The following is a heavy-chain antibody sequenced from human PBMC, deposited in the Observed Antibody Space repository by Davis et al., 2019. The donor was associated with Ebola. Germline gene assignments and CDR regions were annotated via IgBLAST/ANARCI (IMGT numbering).Heavy chain of an antibody. D-gene: IGHD1-1*01. CDR2: IRSKAYGGKP. V-gene: IGHV3-49*04. CDR1: GFTLGDYA. J-gene: IGHJ6*02. Sequence: GGSLRLSCRVSGFTLGDYALNWVRQAPGKGLEWVGFIRSKAYGGKPAYAASVKGRFSISRDDSKTIAYLQLDSLKAEDTAVYYCSRDLKERPPSYYYGMDVWGQGTTVTVSS. CDR3: SRDLKERPPSYYYGMDV.